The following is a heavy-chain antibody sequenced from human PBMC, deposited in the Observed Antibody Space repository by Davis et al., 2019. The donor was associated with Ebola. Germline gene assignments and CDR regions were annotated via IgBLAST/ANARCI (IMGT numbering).Heavy chain of an antibody. Sequence: PGGSLRLSCAASGFTFSNYAMHWVRQAPGKGLEWVAVTSHNERERFYGESVQGRFTISRDNTENVLYLQMDSLRPDDTAIYFCARALHDEVLDYWVQGTPVTVSS. CDR3: ARALHDEVLDY. CDR2: TSHNERER. V-gene: IGHV3-30*04. CDR1: GFTFSNYA. D-gene: IGHD1-1*01. J-gene: IGHJ4*02.